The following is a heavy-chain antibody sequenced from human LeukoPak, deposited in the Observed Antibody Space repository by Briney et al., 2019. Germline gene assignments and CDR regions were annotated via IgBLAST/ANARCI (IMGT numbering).Heavy chain of an antibody. Sequence: GGSLRLSCSASGFTFTNYPIHWVRQAPGKGLEWVAVISYDVITKYYADSVKGRFTISRDNAKNSLYLQMNSLRAEDTAVYYCARHEPVITLSSYYYGMDVWGPGTTVTVSS. V-gene: IGHV3-30-3*01. J-gene: IGHJ6*02. CDR2: ISYDVITK. D-gene: IGHD1-14*01. CDR3: ARHEPVITLSSYYYGMDV. CDR1: GFTFTNYP.